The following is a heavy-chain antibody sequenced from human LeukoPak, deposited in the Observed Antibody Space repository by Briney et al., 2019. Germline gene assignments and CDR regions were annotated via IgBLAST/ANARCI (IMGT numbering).Heavy chain of an antibody. V-gene: IGHV3-11*01. CDR3: ARHLRGRSAFDY. D-gene: IGHD1-26*01. J-gene: IGHJ4*02. Sequence: LSLTCAVYGGSFSGYYWSWIRQAPGKGLEWVSYISSSGSTIYYADSVKGRFTISRDNAKNSLYLQMNSLRAEDTAVYYCARHLRGRSAFDYWGQGTLVTVSS. CDR2: ISSSGSTI. CDR1: GGSFSGYY.